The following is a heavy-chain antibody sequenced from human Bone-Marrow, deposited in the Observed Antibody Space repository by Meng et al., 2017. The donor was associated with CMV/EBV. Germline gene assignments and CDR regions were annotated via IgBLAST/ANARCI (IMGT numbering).Heavy chain of an antibody. J-gene: IGHJ4*02. V-gene: IGHV3-30*18. D-gene: IGHD2-15*01. CDR3: AKDSQYCSGGSCYGYLDD. Sequence: TFSSYGMHWVRQAPGKGLEWVALISFHGSDKYYAESVKGRIAISRDNSKNTLSLQMDSLRPDDTAVYYCAKDSQYCSGGSCYGYLDDWGQGALVTVSS. CDR2: ISFHGSDK. CDR1: TFSSYG.